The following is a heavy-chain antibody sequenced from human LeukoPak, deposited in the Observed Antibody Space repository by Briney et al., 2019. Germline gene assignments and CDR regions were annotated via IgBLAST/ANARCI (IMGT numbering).Heavy chain of an antibody. CDR3: AKDLGNSFGYENVFDY. D-gene: IGHD5-18*01. CDR2: ISRSADNT. Sequence: GGSLRLSCAASGFTFSSYAMNWVRQAPGKGLEWVSGISRSADNTYYTDSVKGRFTISRDNSKNTLYLQMSSLRAEDTAVYYCAKDLGNSFGYENVFDYWGQGTLVTVSS. V-gene: IGHV3-23*01. CDR1: GFTFSSYA. J-gene: IGHJ4*02.